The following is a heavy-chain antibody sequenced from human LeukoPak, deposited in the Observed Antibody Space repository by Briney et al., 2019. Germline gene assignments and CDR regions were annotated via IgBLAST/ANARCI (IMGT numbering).Heavy chain of an antibody. CDR1: GYTXSEVS. CDR2: FDPEDGET. V-gene: IGHV1-24*01. D-gene: IGHD6-13*01. CDR3: ATSQLNWQQLVRYGMDV. Sequence: GASVKVSCKVSGYTXSEVSMNWVRQAPGKGLEWMGGFDPEDGETVYAQKFQGRVTMTEDTYSDTAHMELSSLRSEDTAVYYCATSQLNWQQLVRYGMDVWGQGTTVTVSS. J-gene: IGHJ6*02.